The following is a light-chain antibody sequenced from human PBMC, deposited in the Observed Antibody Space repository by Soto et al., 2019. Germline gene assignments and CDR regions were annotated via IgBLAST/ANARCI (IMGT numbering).Light chain of an antibody. J-gene: IGKJ3*01. V-gene: IGKV3-11*01. CDR2: STS. CDR1: QSIGSY. CDR3: QQRSSWPFT. Sequence: ELVLTQSPATLSLSPGERATLSCRASQSIGSYLAWYQQKPGQAPRLLIYSTSNRATGIPARFSGSGSGTDFTLTISSLDTEDFALYYCQQRSSWPFTFGPGTRVDVK.